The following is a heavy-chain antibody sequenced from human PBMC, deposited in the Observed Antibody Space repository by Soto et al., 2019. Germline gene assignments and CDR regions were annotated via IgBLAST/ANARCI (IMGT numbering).Heavy chain of an antibody. D-gene: IGHD1-26*01. CDR2: KNAVNGNT. Sequence: ALVQVSCKSSGYTFTSYSMHWVRQPPGQRLGWMGLKNAVNGNTKYSQKFQGRVTITKDTSASTAYLQLRRQSSEDAPVDYCARGNHSGTFSTEYFKPWGEGTQV. CDR1: GYTFTSYS. CDR3: ARGNHSGTFSTEYFKP. V-gene: IGHV1-3*01. J-gene: IGHJ1*01.